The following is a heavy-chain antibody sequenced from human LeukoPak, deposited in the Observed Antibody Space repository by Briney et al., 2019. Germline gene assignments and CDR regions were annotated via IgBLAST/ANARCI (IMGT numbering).Heavy chain of an antibody. CDR3: ARDHFTGYYYMDV. J-gene: IGHJ6*03. V-gene: IGHV4-59*01. CDR2: IYYSGST. CDR1: GGSLSGYY. Sequence: SETLSLTCTVSGGSLSGYYWSWIRQPPGKGLEWIGYIYYSGSTNYNPSLKSRVAISIDTSKNQFSLKLSSVTAADTAVYYCARDHFTGYYYMDVWGKGTTVTVSS.